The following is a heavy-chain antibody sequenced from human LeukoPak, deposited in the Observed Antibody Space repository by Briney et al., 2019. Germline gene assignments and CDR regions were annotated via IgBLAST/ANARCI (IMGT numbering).Heavy chain of an antibody. CDR2: IYSGGST. D-gene: IGHD2-2*01. V-gene: IGHV3-53*01. CDR3: ARRYCSTCPTGHAFDL. CDR1: GFTVSSNY. J-gene: IGHJ3*01. Sequence: SGGSLRLSCAASGFTVSSNYMSWVRQAPGKGLEWVSVIYSGGSTYYADSVKGRFTTSRDNSKNTLYLQLNSLRAEDTAVYYCARRYCSTCPTGHAFDLWGQGTMVTVSS.